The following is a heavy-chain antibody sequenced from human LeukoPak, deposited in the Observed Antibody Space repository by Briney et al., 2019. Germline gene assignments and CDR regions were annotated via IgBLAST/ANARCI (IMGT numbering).Heavy chain of an antibody. CDR1: GLTFSSYW. D-gene: IGHD3-3*01. V-gene: IGHV3-7*01. Sequence: PAGGSLRLSCAASGLTFSSYWMSWVRQAPGKGLEWVANIKQDGSEKYYVDSVKGRFTISRDNAKNSLYLQMNSLRAEDTAVYYCARHRIFNYDFWSGYYPPDYWGQGTLVTVSS. J-gene: IGHJ4*02. CDR3: ARHRIFNYDFWSGYYPPDY. CDR2: IKQDGSEK.